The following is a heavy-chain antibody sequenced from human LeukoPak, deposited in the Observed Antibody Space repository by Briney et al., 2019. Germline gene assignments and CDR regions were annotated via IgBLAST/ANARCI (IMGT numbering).Heavy chain of an antibody. D-gene: IGHD1-1*01. CDR1: GGSISSGGYY. Sequence: SQTLSLTCTVSGGSISSGGYYWSWIRQPPGKGLEWIGYIYHSGSTYYNPSLKSRVTISVDRSKNQFSLKLSSVTAADTTVYYCARDFAGTYMDVWGKGTTVTVSS. CDR3: ARDFAGTYMDV. CDR2: IYHSGST. V-gene: IGHV4-30-2*01. J-gene: IGHJ6*03.